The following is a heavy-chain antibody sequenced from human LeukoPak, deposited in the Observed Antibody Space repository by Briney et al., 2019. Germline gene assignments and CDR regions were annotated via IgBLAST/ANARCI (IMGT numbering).Heavy chain of an antibody. CDR2: ISYDGSNK. J-gene: IGHJ4*02. V-gene: IGHV3-30*04. Sequence: PGGSLRLSCAASGFTFSSYAMHWVRQAPGKGLEWVAVISYDGSNKYYADSVKGRFTISRDNSKNTLYLQMNSLSAEDTAVYYCAKPNAADYYDSSGSYFDYWGQGTLVTVSS. D-gene: IGHD3-22*01. CDR3: AKPNAADYYDSSGSYFDY. CDR1: GFTFSSYA.